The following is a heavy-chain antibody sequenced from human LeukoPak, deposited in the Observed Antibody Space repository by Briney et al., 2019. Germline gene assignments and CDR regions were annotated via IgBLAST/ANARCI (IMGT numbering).Heavy chain of an antibody. Sequence: GGSLRLSCAASGFTFSSYAMYWVRQAPGKGLEYVSAISSNGGGTYYGSSVKGRFTISRDNSKNTLYLQMGSLRAEDMAVYYCARASRDGYNYDYWGQGTLVTVSS. D-gene: IGHD5-24*01. CDR2: ISSNGGGT. CDR3: ARASRDGYNYDY. CDR1: GFTFSSYA. J-gene: IGHJ4*02. V-gene: IGHV3-64*01.